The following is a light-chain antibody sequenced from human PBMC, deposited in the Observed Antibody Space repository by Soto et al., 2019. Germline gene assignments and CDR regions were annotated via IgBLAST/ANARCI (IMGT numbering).Light chain of an antibody. J-gene: IGKJ1*01. CDR2: KAS. CDR3: QQYNSLRT. V-gene: IGKV1-5*03. CDR1: QSISSW. Sequence: DIQMTQSPSTLSASVGDRVTITCRASQSISSWLAWYQQKPGKAPKLLIYKASSLESGVPSRFSGSGSGTEFTPTISSLQPDEFATYYFQQYNSLRTFGQGTKVEIK.